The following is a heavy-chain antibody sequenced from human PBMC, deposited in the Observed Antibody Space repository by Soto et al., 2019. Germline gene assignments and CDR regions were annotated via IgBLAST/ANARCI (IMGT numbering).Heavy chain of an antibody. CDR1: GYSISSGYY. Sequence: SETLSLTCAVSGYSISSGYYWGWIRQPPGKGLEWIGSIYHSGSTYYNPSLKSRVTISVDTSKNQFSLKLSSVTAADTAVYYCATVSNYYGMDVWGQGTTVTVSS. J-gene: IGHJ6*02. D-gene: IGHD3-16*01. CDR3: ATVSNYYGMDV. CDR2: IYHSGST. V-gene: IGHV4-38-2*01.